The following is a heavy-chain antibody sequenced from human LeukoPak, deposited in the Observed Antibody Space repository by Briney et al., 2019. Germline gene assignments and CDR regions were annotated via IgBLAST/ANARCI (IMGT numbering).Heavy chain of an antibody. V-gene: IGHV4-39*01. CDR1: GGSISGNYY. CDR2: IFYSGKS. CDR3: ARLGDVEVNGGTLDY. J-gene: IGHJ4*02. D-gene: IGHD3-16*01. Sequence: SESLSLTCIVSGGSISGNYYWGWIRQPPGKGLEWIGSIFYSGKSNYNPSLKNRVSVSVDTSKNRFFLKLTSVTVADTAVYFCARLGDVEVNGGTLDYWGRGTLVTVSS.